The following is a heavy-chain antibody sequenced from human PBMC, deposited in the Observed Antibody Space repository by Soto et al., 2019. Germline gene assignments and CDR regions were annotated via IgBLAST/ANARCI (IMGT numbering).Heavy chain of an antibody. J-gene: IGHJ4*02. V-gene: IGHV2-5*02. Sequence: QITLKESGPTLVKPTQTLTLTCTFSGFSINTNGVGVGWIRQPPGKDLEFVALIYWDDDKRHSPSLRSRLTITKDTSKNQEVLIMTNMDPVDTATYYCVHSPSGSWFDYWCQGALVTVSS. CDR2: IYWDDDK. CDR1: GFSINTNGVG. CDR3: VHSPSGSWFDY. D-gene: IGHD1-26*01.